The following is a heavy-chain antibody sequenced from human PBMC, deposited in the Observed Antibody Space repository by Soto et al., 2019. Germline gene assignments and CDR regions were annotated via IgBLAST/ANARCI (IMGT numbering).Heavy chain of an antibody. J-gene: IGHJ4*02. Sequence: PSETLSLTCTVSGGSISSYYWSWIRQPPGKGLEWIGYIYYSGSTNYNPSLKSRVTISVDTSKNQFSLKLSSVTAADTAVYYCARAPRWNYGYHYHFDYWGQATLVTDS. V-gene: IGHV4-59*01. D-gene: IGHD3-10*01. CDR2: IYYSGST. CDR3: ARAPRWNYGYHYHFDY. CDR1: GGSISSYY.